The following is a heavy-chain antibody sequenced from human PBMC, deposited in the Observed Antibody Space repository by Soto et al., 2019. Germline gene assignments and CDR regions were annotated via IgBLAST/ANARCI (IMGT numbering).Heavy chain of an antibody. J-gene: IGHJ4*02. Sequence: QVQLQESGPGLVKPSQTLSLTCTVSGGSISSGDYYWSWIRQPPGKGLEWIGYIYYSGSTYYNPTLKSRVTLPVDTSKNQFSLKLSSVTAADTAVYYCARVIAAEDHYFDYWGQGTLVTVSS. CDR3: ARVIAAEDHYFDY. CDR2: IYYSGST. V-gene: IGHV4-30-4*01. D-gene: IGHD6-13*01. CDR1: GGSISSGDYY.